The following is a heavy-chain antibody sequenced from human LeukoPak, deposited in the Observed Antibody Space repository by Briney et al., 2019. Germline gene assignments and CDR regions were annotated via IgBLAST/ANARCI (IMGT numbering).Heavy chain of an antibody. CDR1: GFTFDDYA. J-gene: IGHJ4*02. CDR3: ARGPWSSGWYFDY. CDR2: ISYDGSNK. V-gene: IGHV3-30*04. Sequence: GRSLRLSCAASGFTFDDYAMHWVRQAPGKGLEWVALISYDGSNKYYTDSVKGRFTISRDNSKNTLYLQMDSLRAEDTAVYYCARGPWSSGWYFDYWGQGTLVTVSS. D-gene: IGHD6-19*01.